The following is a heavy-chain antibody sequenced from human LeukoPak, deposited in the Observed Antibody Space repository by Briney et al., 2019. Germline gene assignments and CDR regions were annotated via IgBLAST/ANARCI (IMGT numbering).Heavy chain of an antibody. CDR1: GYTFTGYY. CDR2: INPNSGGT. V-gene: IGHV1-2*02. D-gene: IGHD3-22*01. CDR3: AGDSYYYDSSGYYY. Sequence: ASVKVSCKASGYTFTGYYMHWVRQAPGQGLEWMGWINPNSGGTNYAQKFQGRVTMTRDTSISTAYMELSRLRSDDTAVYYCAGDSYYYDSSGYYYWGQGTLVTVSS. J-gene: IGHJ4*02.